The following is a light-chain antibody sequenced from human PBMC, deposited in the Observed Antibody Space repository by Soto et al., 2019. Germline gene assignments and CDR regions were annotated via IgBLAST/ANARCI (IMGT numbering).Light chain of an antibody. CDR2: TAA. V-gene: IGKV1-12*01. J-gene: IGKJ5*01. Sequence: DIQMTQSPSSVSASVGDRVTITCRASQGVSTSLAWYQQKQGKAPNLLIYTAATLQSWIPSRFSGSGSGTDFTLTINGLEREDFATYYCQQAASFPITVGQGTRLESK. CDR1: QGVSTS. CDR3: QQAASFPIT.